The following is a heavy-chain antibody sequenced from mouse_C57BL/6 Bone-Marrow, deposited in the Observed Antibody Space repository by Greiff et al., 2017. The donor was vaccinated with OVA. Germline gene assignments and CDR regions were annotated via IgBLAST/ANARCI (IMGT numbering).Heavy chain of an antibody. V-gene: IGHV1-80*01. CDR2: IYPGDGDT. CDR3: ARSPLYGDWYFDV. CDR1: GYAFSSYW. J-gene: IGHJ1*03. D-gene: IGHD1-1*01. Sequence: VKLVESGAELVKPGASVKISCKASGYAFSSYWMNWVKQRPGKGLEWIGQIYPGDGDTNYNGKFKGKATLTADKSSSTAYMQLSSLTSEDSAVYFCARSPLYGDWYFDVWGTGTTVTVSS.